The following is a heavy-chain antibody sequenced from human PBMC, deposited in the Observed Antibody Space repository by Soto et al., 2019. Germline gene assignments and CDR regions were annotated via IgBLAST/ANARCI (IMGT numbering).Heavy chain of an antibody. CDR1: GFSLTTTGVG. CDR3: AHGEFDVIRAVMRWFDP. Sequence: QITLRESGPTLVKPTQPLTLTCTFSGFSLTTTGVGVGWFRQPPGRALEWLALIYWDDDKRYSPSLKNRPTIPKDTSQNQAVLTMRNTDPVDTSPFYCAHGEFDVIRAVMRWFDPWGQGILVTVSS. J-gene: IGHJ5*01. CDR2: IYWDDDK. D-gene: IGHD3-10*01. V-gene: IGHV2-5*02.